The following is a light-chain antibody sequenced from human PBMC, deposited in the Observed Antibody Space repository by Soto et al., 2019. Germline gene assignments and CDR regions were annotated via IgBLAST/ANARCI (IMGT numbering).Light chain of an antibody. J-gene: IGKJ1*01. CDR1: QTISGTY. V-gene: IGKV3-20*01. CDR2: SSS. CDR3: AQYGSSPRT. Sequence: EIVLTQSPGTLSLSPGEGATLSCRASQTISGTYLAWYQQKPGQAPRLLIYSSSSRAAGVSDRFSGSGSGTDFTLTISRLEPEDFAVYYCAQYGSSPRTFGQGTKVDIK.